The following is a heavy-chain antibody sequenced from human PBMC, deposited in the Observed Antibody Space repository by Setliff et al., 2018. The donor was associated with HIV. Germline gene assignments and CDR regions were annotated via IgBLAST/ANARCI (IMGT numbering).Heavy chain of an antibody. J-gene: IGHJ4*02. D-gene: IGHD6-19*01. Sequence: GGSLRLSCATSGFTFKIHWMSWVRQAPGKGLEWVAFIRYDDSYKFYADSVKGRFTISRDNSKNTLYLQMNSLRADDTAVYYCAKNLYRSPWSPLDYWGQGTLVTVSS. CDR3: AKNLYRSPWSPLDY. CDR1: GFTFKIHW. CDR2: IRYDDSYK. V-gene: IGHV3-30*02.